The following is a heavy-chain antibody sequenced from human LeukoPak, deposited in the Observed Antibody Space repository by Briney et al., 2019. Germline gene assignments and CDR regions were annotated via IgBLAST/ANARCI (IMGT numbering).Heavy chain of an antibody. CDR3: ARARDCSSCSCYSWGFDY. CDR1: GFTFSSYA. Sequence: PGRSLRLSCVASGFTFSSYAIHWVRQAPGQGLEWVAVISYDGSNRYYADSVKGRFTISRDNSRNTVYPQMNSLRAEDTAVYYCARARDCSSCSCYSWGFDYWGQGTLVTVSS. D-gene: IGHD2-21*01. CDR2: ISYDGSNR. J-gene: IGHJ4*02. V-gene: IGHV3-30-3*01.